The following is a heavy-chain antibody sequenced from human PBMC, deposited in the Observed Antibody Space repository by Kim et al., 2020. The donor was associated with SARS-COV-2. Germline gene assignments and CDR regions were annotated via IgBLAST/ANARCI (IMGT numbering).Heavy chain of an antibody. J-gene: IGHJ3*02. CDR3: AKDTRDSSGYAPLDAFDI. Sequence: GGSLRLSCAASGFTFSSYAMSWVRQAPGKGLEWVSAISGSGGSTYYADSVKGRFTISRDNSKNTLYLQMNSLRAEDTAVYYCAKDTRDSSGYAPLDAFDIWGQGRMVTVSS. CDR1: GFTFSSYA. D-gene: IGHD3-22*01. CDR2: ISGSGGST. V-gene: IGHV3-23*01.